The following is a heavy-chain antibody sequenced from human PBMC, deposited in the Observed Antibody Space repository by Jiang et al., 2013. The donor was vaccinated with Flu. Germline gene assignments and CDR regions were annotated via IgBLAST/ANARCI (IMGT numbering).Heavy chain of an antibody. CDR1: GDSVSSNSAA. V-gene: IGHV6-1*01. Sequence: QTLSLTYAISGDSVSSNSAAWNWIRQSPSRGLEWLGRTYYRSKWYTNYAISVEGRITINPDTSRNQLSLQLNSVTPEDTAVYYCVRGAPRLFDYWGQGILVT. J-gene: IGHJ4*02. CDR2: TYYRSKWYT. CDR3: VRGAPRLFDY.